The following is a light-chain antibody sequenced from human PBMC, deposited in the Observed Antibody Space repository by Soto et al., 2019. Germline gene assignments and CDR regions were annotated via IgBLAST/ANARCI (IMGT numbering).Light chain of an antibody. CDR1: QRINSW. CDR3: QQYEALWT. CDR2: DAS. V-gene: IGKV1-5*01. Sequence: DIQMTQSPSTLSASVGDRVTITCRASQRINSWLAWYQQKPGKAPNLLIYDASTLESGVPSRFSGSESGTEFTLTINSLQPGDFATYYCQQYEALWTFGQGTKVEIK. J-gene: IGKJ1*01.